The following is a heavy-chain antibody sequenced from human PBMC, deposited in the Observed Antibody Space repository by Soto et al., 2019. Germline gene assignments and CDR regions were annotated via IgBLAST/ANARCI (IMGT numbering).Heavy chain of an antibody. Sequence: QITLKESGPELVKPTQTRTLTCTFSGFSLSTSGVAVGWIRQPPGKALAWLSLIYWDDDNRYSPSLKSRLTITKDPSKTQLVLTMASLVPVDIATYYCVTQEGNNIIFYFDLGGRGTVVTVSS. J-gene: IGHJ2*01. V-gene: IGHV2-5*02. CDR3: VTQEGNNIIFYFDL. CDR2: IYWDDDN. CDR1: GFSLSTSGVA. D-gene: IGHD3-9*01.